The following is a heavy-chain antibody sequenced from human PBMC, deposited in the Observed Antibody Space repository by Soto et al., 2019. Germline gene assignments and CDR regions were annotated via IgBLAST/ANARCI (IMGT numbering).Heavy chain of an antibody. J-gene: IGHJ4*02. V-gene: IGHV3-48*01. Sequence: GGSLRLSCAASGFTFSSYSMNWVRQAPGKGLEWVSYISSSSSTIYYADSVKGRFTISRDNAKNSLYLQVNSLRAEDTAVYYCARTTYGSGSYYTDFDYWGQGTLVTVSS. CDR2: ISSSSSTI. CDR3: ARTTYGSGSYYTDFDY. D-gene: IGHD3-10*01. CDR1: GFTFSSYS.